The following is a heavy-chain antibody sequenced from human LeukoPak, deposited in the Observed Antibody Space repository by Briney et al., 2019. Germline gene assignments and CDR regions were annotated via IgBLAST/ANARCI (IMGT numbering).Heavy chain of an antibody. V-gene: IGHV1-2*02. CDR3: ARDLVHAFDI. Sequence: GASVKVSCKASGYIFTGYYMHWVREAPGQGLEWMGWINPNSGDTNYAQKFQGRVTMTRDTSISTAYMELSRRRSDDTAMYYCARDLVHAFDIWGLGTMVTVSS. CDR2: INPNSGDT. CDR1: GYIFTGYY. J-gene: IGHJ3*02.